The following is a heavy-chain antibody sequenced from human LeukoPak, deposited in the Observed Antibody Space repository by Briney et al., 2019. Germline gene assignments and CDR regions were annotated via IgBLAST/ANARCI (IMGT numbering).Heavy chain of an antibody. V-gene: IGHV4-61*02. CDR1: GGSISSGSYY. J-gene: IGHJ6*03. CDR3: ARDKGTMVRGVIRYYYYYMDV. D-gene: IGHD3-10*01. Sequence: PSETLSLTCTVSGGSISSGSYYWSWIRQPAGKGLEWIGRIYTSGSTNYNPSLKSRVTISVDTSKNQFSLKLSSVTAADTAVYYCARDKGTMVRGVIRYYYYYMDVWGKGTTVTISS. CDR2: IYTSGST.